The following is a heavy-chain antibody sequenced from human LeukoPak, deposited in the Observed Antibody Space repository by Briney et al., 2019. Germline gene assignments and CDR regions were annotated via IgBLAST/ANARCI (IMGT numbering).Heavy chain of an antibody. Sequence: GGSLRLSFAASGFTFSRYWMSWVRRAPGRGREGVANIKQDGSEKYYVDSVKGRFSISRDNAKNSLYLQMNSLRAEDTAVYYCAFSREGVEVAAVDYWGQGTLVTVSS. CDR2: IKQDGSEK. D-gene: IGHD2-15*01. J-gene: IGHJ4*02. V-gene: IGHV3-7*05. CDR1: GFTFSRYW. CDR3: AFSREGVEVAAVDY.